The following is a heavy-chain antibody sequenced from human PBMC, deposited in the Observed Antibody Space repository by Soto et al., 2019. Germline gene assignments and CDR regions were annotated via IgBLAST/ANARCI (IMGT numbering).Heavy chain of an antibody. CDR1: GGSTSGQY. CDR3: SRKGGYIRVAFDI. V-gene: IGHV4-34*01. D-gene: IGHD5-12*01. J-gene: IGHJ3*02. CDR2: TNHSGST. Sequence: SETLSLTWAVWGGSTSGQYWSWSCEPPGKGPEWIAATNHSGSTNYNPSLKRRVTISVDTAKNQFSLKLSSVTSADTAVYYFSRKGGYIRVAFDIPGQRTMDTVS.